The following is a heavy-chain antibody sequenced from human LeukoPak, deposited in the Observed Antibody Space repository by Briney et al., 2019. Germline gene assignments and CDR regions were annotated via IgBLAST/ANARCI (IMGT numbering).Heavy chain of an antibody. Sequence: GGSLRLSCAASGFTFSSYWMSWVRQALGKGLEWVANIKQDGSEKYYVDSVKGRFTISRDNAKNSLYLQMNSLRAEDTAVYYCARQPSSSSRGYCYYYYMDVWGKGTTVTVSS. J-gene: IGHJ6*03. CDR3: ARQPSSSSRGYCYYYYMDV. D-gene: IGHD6-6*01. CDR2: IKQDGSEK. CDR1: GFTFSSYW. V-gene: IGHV3-7*01.